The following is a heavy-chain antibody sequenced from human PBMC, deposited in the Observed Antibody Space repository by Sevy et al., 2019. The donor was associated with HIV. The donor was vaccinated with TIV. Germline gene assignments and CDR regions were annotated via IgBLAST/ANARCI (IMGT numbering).Heavy chain of an antibody. D-gene: IGHD2-21*02. CDR3: AEDADGDYYSHVVY. Sequence: GGSLRLSCAASGFTFSSYGMNWVRQAPGKGLEWVAVISYDGSNKYYADSVKGRFTISRDNSKNTLYLQMNSLRAEDTAVYYCAEDADGDYYSHVVYWGQGTLVTVSS. CDR2: ISYDGSNK. CDR1: GFTFSSYG. V-gene: IGHV3-30*18. J-gene: IGHJ4*02.